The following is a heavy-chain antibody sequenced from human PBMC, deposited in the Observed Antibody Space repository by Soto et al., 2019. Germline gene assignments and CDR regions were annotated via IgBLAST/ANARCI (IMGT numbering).Heavy chain of an antibody. V-gene: IGHV4-59*08. J-gene: IGHJ4*02. D-gene: IGHD5-12*01. CDR3: ARHGMGWLKLEIGYFDY. CDR1: GGSISSYY. Sequence: SETLSLTWTVSGGSISSYYWSWIRKPPGKGLEWIGYIYYSGSTNYNPSLKSRVTISVDTSKNQFSLKLSSVTAADTAVYYFARHGMGWLKLEIGYFDYWGQGTLVTVSS. CDR2: IYYSGST.